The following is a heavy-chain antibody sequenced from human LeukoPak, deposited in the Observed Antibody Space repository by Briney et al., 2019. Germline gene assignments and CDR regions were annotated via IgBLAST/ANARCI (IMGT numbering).Heavy chain of an antibody. CDR3: AKDRLGGWSSGAFDY. Sequence: GGSLRLSCAASGFTFSSYGIHWVRQAPGKGPEWVAVISYDGGYTYYADSVKGRFTISRDNSKNTLYLQMNSLRAEDTAVYYCAKDRLGGWSSGAFDYWGQGILVTVSS. D-gene: IGHD6-19*01. CDR2: ISYDGGYT. CDR1: GFTFSSYG. J-gene: IGHJ4*02. V-gene: IGHV3-30*18.